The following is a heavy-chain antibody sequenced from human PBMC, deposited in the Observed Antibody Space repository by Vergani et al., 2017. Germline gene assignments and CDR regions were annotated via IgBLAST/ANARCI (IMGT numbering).Heavy chain of an antibody. CDR1: GYTFTSYG. Sequence: QVQLVQSGAEVKKPGASVKVSCKASGYTFTSYGISWVRQAPGQGLEWMGWISAYNGNTNYAQKLQGRVTMTTDTYTSAAYMELRTLRSDDTAVYYCAGDVLAYDSRGYYSDYWGQGTLVTVSS. D-gene: IGHD3-22*01. V-gene: IGHV1-18*04. J-gene: IGHJ4*02. CDR3: AGDVLAYDSRGYYSDY. CDR2: ISAYNGNT.